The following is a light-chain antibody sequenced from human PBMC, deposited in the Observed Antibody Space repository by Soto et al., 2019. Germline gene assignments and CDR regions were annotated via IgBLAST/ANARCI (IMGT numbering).Light chain of an antibody. Sequence: QLVLTQPPSVSGAPGQRVNISRTGSSSNIGAGYDVHWYQQLPGTAPKLLIYGNSNRPSGVPDRFSGSKSGTSASLAITGLQAEDEADYYCQSYDSSLSVVFGGGTKLTVL. CDR3: QSYDSSLSVV. J-gene: IGLJ2*01. CDR1: SSNIGAGYD. CDR2: GNS. V-gene: IGLV1-40*01.